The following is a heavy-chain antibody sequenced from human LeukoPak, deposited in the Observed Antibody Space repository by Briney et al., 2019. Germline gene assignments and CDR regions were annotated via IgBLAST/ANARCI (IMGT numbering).Heavy chain of an antibody. V-gene: IGHV4-39*01. CDR2: MYYSGNT. Sequence: SETLSLTCTVSGGSISSRSYYWGWIRQPPGKGLEWIGSMYYSGNTYYNPSLKSRVTISVDTSKNQFSLKLSSVTAADTAVYYCASYMIVPGTRGFDNWGQGTLVTVSS. CDR1: GGSISSRSYY. J-gene: IGHJ4*02. CDR3: ASYMIVPGTRGFDN. D-gene: IGHD6-19*01.